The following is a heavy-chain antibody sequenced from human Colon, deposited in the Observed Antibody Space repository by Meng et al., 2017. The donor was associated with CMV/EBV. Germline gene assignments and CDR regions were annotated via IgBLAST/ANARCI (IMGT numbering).Heavy chain of an antibody. D-gene: IGHD2-8*01. CDR1: EFTLSTYG. Sequence: GGSLRLSCAASEFTLSTYGIHWVRQAPGKGLEWVAKTNEDGSDKYYVDSVKGRFTIFRDNAKNSVYLQMNSLRAEDTAVYYCASTGPLYGLYFCYWGQGTLVTVSS. CDR2: TNEDGSDK. J-gene: IGHJ4*02. CDR3: ASTGPLYGLYFCY. V-gene: IGHV3-7*01.